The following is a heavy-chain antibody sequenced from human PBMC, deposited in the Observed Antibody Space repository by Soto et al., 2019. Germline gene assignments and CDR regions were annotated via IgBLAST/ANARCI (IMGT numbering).Heavy chain of an antibody. J-gene: IGHJ6*03. Sequence: QVQLVESGGGVVQPGRSLRLSCAASGFTFSSYGMHWVRQAPGKGLEWVAVIWYDGSNKYYADSVKGRFTISRDNSKNTLYLQMSSLRAEDTAVYYCARDREYQLLGYYYYMDVWGKGTTVTVSS. CDR3: ARDREYQLLGYYYYMDV. D-gene: IGHD2-2*01. V-gene: IGHV3-33*01. CDR1: GFTFSSYG. CDR2: IWYDGSNK.